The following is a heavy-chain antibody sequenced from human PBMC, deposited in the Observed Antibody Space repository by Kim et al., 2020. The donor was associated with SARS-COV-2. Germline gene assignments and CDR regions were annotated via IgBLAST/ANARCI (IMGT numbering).Heavy chain of an antibody. CDR1: GGSISSGSYY. V-gene: IGHV4-31*03. CDR3: ARDLSGYGDFDN. J-gene: IGHJ4*02. D-gene: IGHD4-17*01. CDR2: IYYSGSA. Sequence: SETLSLTCNVSGGSISSGSYYWSWIRQHPGKGLEWIGYIYYSGSAYYNPSLKSRVVISVDTSKNYFSLKLSSVTAADTAVYYCARDLSGYGDFDNWGQGMLVTVSS.